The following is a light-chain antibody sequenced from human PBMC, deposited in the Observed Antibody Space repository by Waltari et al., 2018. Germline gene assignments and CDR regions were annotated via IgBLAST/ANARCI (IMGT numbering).Light chain of an antibody. V-gene: IGLV2-14*03. CDR3: SSFTRATTLI. CDR2: DVS. Sequence: QSALTQSASVSGSPGQSIAISCTGTSSDVGGYNSFSWYQQHPGKVPKLGIYDVSNRPSGVSTRFSGSKSGNTASLTISGLQADDEADYYCSSFTRATTLIFGGGTKLTVL. J-gene: IGLJ2*01. CDR1: SSDVGGYNS.